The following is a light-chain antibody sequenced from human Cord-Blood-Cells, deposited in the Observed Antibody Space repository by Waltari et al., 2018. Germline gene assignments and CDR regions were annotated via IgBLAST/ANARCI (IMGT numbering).Light chain of an antibody. CDR1: QSVSSN. CDR3: QQYNNWPPYT. CDR2: GAS. J-gene: IGKJ2*01. V-gene: IGKV3-15*01. Sequence: EIVMTQSPATLSVSPGERATLYCRASQSVSSNLAWYQQKPVQAPRLLIYGASTRATGIPARFSGSGSGTEFTLTISSLQSEDFAVYYCQQYNNWPPYTFGQGTKLEIK.